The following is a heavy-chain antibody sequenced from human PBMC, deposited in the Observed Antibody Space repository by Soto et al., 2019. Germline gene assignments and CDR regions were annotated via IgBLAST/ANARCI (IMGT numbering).Heavy chain of an antibody. CDR2: IIPIFSTA. CDR1: GGTFSSYA. Sequence: SVKVSCKASGGTFSSYAISWVRQAPGQGLEWMGGIIPIFSTANYAQKFQGRVTITADKSTSTAYMELSSLRSEDTTVYYCARSKTPLMTTVTTGFDPWGQGTLVTVSS. D-gene: IGHD4-4*01. CDR3: ARSKTPLMTTVTTGFDP. J-gene: IGHJ5*02. V-gene: IGHV1-69*06.